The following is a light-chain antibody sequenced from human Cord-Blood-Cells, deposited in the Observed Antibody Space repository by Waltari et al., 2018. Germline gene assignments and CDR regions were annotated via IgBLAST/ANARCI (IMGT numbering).Light chain of an antibody. CDR1: SSTIGSNY. Sequence: QPVLTPPPSTSGTPGQRVTISCSGSSSTIGSNYVYWYQQLPGTAPKLLIYRNNQRPSGVPDRFSGSKSGTSASLAISGLRSEDEADYYCAAWDDSLSGPVFGGGTKLTVL. V-gene: IGLV1-47*01. J-gene: IGLJ3*02. CDR2: RNN. CDR3: AAWDDSLSGPV.